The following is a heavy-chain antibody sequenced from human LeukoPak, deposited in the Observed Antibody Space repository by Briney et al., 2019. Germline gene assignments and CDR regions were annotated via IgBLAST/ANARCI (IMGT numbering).Heavy chain of an antibody. Sequence: GGSLRLSCAVSGITLSNYGMSWVRQAPGKGLEWVAGISDSGGSTTYADSVKGRFTISRDNPKSTLFLQMNSLRVEDTAVYFCAKRGVVIRVILVGFHKQAYYFDSWGQGALVTVSS. J-gene: IGHJ4*02. D-gene: IGHD3-22*01. CDR1: GITLSNYG. CDR2: ISDSGGST. V-gene: IGHV3-23*01. CDR3: AKRGVVIRVILVGFHKQAYYFDS.